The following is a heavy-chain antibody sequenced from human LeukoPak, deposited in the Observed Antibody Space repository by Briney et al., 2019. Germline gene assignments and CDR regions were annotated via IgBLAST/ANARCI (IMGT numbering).Heavy chain of an antibody. Sequence: SVKVSCKAFGGTFSSYAISWVRQAPGQGLEWMGRIIPIFGIANYAQKFQGRVTITADKSTSTAYMELSSLRSEDTAVYYCASSRRPGSTAQYYYYYYGMDVWGQGTTVTVSS. J-gene: IGHJ6*02. D-gene: IGHD6-13*01. V-gene: IGHV1-69*04. CDR2: IIPIFGIA. CDR1: GGTFSSYA. CDR3: ASSRRPGSTAQYYYYYYGMDV.